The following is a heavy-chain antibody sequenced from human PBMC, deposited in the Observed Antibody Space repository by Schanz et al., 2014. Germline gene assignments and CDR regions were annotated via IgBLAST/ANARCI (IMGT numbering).Heavy chain of an antibody. CDR1: GYTFTSYD. J-gene: IGHJ4*02. Sequence: QVQLVQSGAEVKKPGASVKVSCKASGYTFTSYDINWVRQATGQGLEWMGIINPSGGSTSYAQKFQGRVTMTRNTSITTAYLELSSLRSGDTAVYYCTKGRTFGRWGQGTLVTVSS. CDR2: INPSGGST. V-gene: IGHV1-8*01. D-gene: IGHD3-16*01. CDR3: TKGRTFGR.